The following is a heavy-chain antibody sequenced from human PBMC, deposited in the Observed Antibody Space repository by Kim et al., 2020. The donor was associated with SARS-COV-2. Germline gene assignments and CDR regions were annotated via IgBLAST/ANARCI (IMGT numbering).Heavy chain of an antibody. D-gene: IGHD3-10*01. J-gene: IGHJ4*01. CDR1: GFTFSSYG. CDR3: ARDPTYGSGSYYNLEY. CDR2: ICDDGSNK. Sequence: GGSLRLSCAASGFTFSSYGMHWVRQAPGKGLEWVAVICDDGSNKYYADSVKGRFTISRDNSKNTLYLQMNSLRAEDTAVYYCARDPTYGSGSYYNLEYWGHGALGTVSS. V-gene: IGHV3-33*08.